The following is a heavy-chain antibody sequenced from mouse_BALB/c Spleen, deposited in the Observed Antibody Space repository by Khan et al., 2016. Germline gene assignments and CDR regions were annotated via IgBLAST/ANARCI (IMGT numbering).Heavy chain of an antibody. CDR3: VRDGEGDY. CDR1: GYAFSSYW. CDR2: IYPGDGDT. V-gene: IGHV1-80*01. Sequence: QVQLQQSGAELVRPGSSVKISCKASGYAFSSYWTNWVKQRPGQGLEWIGQIYPGDGDTNYNGKFKGKATLTVDKSSSTAYMQLSRLTSEDAAVYFCVRDGEGDYWGQGTSLTVSS. J-gene: IGHJ2*03.